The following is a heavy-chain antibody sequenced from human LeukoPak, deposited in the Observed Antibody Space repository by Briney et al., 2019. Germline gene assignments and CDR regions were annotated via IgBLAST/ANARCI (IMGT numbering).Heavy chain of an antibody. V-gene: IGHV4-34*01. CDR3: ARGPAAIFFGY. J-gene: IGHJ4*02. Sequence: SETLSLTCAVYGGSFSGYYWSWIRQPPGKGLEWIGEINHSGSTNYNPSLKSRVTISVDTSKNQFSLKLSSVTAADTAVYYCARGPAAIFFGYWGQGTLVTVSS. CDR2: INHSGST. D-gene: IGHD2-2*01. CDR1: GGSFSGYY.